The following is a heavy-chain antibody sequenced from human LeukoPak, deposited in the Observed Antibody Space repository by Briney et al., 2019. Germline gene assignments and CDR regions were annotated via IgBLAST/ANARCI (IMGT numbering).Heavy chain of an antibody. Sequence: GGSLRLSCAASGFTFSSYSMNWVRQAPGKGLEWVSSISSSSSYIYYADSVKGRFTISRDNAKNSLYLQMNSLRAEDTAVYYCASDVDMEDYFDYWGQGPLVTVSS. CDR2: ISSSSSYI. V-gene: IGHV3-21*01. D-gene: IGHD5-12*01. CDR1: GFTFSSYS. CDR3: ASDVDMEDYFDY. J-gene: IGHJ4*02.